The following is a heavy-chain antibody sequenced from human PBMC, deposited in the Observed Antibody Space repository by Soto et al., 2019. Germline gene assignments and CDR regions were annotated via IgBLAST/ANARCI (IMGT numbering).Heavy chain of an antibody. V-gene: IGHV3-30*18. J-gene: IGHJ4*02. D-gene: IGHD6-25*01. CDR2: ISYDGSNK. Sequence: GGSLRLSCAASGFTFSSYGMHWVRQAPGKGLEWVAVISYDGSNKYYADSVKGRFTISRDNSKNTLYLQMNSLRAEDTAVYYCAKDWRASGWVKYYFDYWGQGTLVTVS. CDR3: AKDWRASGWVKYYFDY. CDR1: GFTFSSYG.